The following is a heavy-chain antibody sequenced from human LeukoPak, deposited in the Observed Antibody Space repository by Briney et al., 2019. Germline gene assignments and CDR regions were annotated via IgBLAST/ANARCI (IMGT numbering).Heavy chain of an antibody. Sequence: ASVKVSCKASGYTFTRYALHWVRQAPRQRLEWMGWVNAGNGKTKYSQKFQDRVTITRDTSASAAYMELNSLRSEYTAVYYCARSSYDFLTGSPLLNSFDYWGQGTLVTVSS. J-gene: IGHJ4*02. CDR2: VNAGNGKT. CDR1: GYTFTRYA. CDR3: ARSSYDFLTGSPLLNSFDY. D-gene: IGHD3-9*01. V-gene: IGHV1-3*01.